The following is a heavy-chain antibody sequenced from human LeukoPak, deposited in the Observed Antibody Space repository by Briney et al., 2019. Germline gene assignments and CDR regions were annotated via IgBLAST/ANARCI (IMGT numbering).Heavy chain of an antibody. V-gene: IGHV3-23*01. CDR2: ISSSGGST. D-gene: IGHD1-26*01. J-gene: IGHJ4*02. CDR1: GFTFSSYA. Sequence: PGGSLRLSCAASGFTFSSYAMSWVRQAPGKGLEWVSTISSSGGSTYYADSVKGRFTISRDNSKNTLYPQMNSLRAEDTAVYYCAKVVGATTRGYFDYWGQGTLVTVSS. CDR3: AKVVGATTRGYFDY.